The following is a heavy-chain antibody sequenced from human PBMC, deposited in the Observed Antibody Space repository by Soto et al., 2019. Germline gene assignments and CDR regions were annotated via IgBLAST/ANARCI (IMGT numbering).Heavy chain of an antibody. J-gene: IGHJ4*02. CDR3: TIPIAAAGPD. D-gene: IGHD6-13*01. CDR1: DFTFSGSA. V-gene: IGHV3-73*02. CDR2: IRTKANGYAT. Sequence: EMQLVESGGGLVQPGGSLKLSCAASDFTFSGSAMHRVRQASGKGLEWVGRIRTKANGYATSYAASVKGRFTISRDDSKNTAYLQMNSLKTEETAVYYCTIPIAAAGPDWGQGTLVTVSS.